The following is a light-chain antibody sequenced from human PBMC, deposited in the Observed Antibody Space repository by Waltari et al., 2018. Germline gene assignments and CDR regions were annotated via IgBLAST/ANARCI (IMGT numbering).Light chain of an antibody. J-gene: IGLJ1*01. Sequence: QAGLTQPPSVSRALRQTATLTCTGDSHNGCQRGATWLQQHQGPPPQLLLYRDYSRPSGISERFSSSRSGNTASLTITGLQPEDEADYYCSSWDVRLDVYVFGPGTKLSVL. CDR3: SSWDVRLDVYV. CDR1: SHNGCQRG. CDR2: RDY. V-gene: IGLV10-54*04.